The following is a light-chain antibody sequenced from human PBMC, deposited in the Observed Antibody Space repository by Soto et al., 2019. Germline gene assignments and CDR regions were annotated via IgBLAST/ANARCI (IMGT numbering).Light chain of an antibody. J-gene: IGKJ1*01. CDR3: QQYGGSRWT. V-gene: IGKV3-20*01. Sequence: EIVLTQSPATLSLSPGERATLSCRASQSVGSSYLAWYQQKPGQAPRLLMYGASTRATGIPDRFSGSGSGTDFPLTISSLDPEDFAVYYCQQYGGSRWTFGQGTKVDIK. CDR2: GAS. CDR1: QSVGSSY.